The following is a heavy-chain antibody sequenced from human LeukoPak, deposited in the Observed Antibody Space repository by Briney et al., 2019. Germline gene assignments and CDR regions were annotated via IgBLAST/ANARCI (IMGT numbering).Heavy chain of an antibody. V-gene: IGHV4-34*01. CDR2: INHSGST. J-gene: IGHJ6*03. D-gene: IGHD3-3*01. CDR3: ATIGFWSGPIPTCYMDV. CDR1: GGSFSGYY. Sequence: PSETLSLTCAVYGGSFSGYYWSWIRQPPGKGLEWIGEINHSGSTNYNPSLKSRVTISVDTSKNQFSLKLSSVTAADTAVYYCATIGFWSGPIPTCYMDVWGKGTTVTVSS.